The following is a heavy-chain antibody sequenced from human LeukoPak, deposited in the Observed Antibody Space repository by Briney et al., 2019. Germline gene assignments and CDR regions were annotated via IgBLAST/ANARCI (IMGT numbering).Heavy chain of an antibody. CDR1: GFIFSSYG. V-gene: IGHV3-33*01. J-gene: IGHJ4*02. Sequence: GSLRLSCAASGFIFSSYGMHWVRQAPGKGLEWVALIWHDGSDENYADSVKGRFTISRDNAENTLYLQMNSLRAEDTAVYYCARASRRFDFVPTLDYWGLGTLVTVS. CDR2: IWHDGSDE. CDR3: ARASRRFDFVPTLDY. D-gene: IGHD3-16*01.